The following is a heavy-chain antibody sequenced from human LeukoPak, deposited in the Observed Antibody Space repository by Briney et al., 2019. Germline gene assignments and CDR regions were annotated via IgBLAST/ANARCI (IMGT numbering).Heavy chain of an antibody. CDR3: AKSTQLRGGIATDFDS. CDR2: IYSGGST. D-gene: IGHD3-16*02. J-gene: IGHJ4*02. Sequence: PGGSLRLSCAASGITVSSNDMSWVRQAPGKGLEWVSVIYSGGSTYYADSVKGRFTISRDISKNTLYLQMNSLRAEDTAVYYCAKSTQLRGGIATDFDSWGQGTLVTVSS. CDR1: GITVSSND. V-gene: IGHV3-66*01.